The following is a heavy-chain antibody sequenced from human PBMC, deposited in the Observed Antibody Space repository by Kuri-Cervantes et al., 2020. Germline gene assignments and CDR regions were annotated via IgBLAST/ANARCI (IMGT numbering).Heavy chain of an antibody. CDR2: ISGTGDII. CDR1: GFTFSDDY. Sequence: GGSLRLSCVGSGFTFSDDYMSWIRQAPGKGLEWVSYISGTGDIIYYADSVKGRFTISRDNAKNSLYLQMNSLRAEDTAVYYCAKEESRQYDNSWNYYHISGLDIWGQGTRVTVSS. J-gene: IGHJ3*02. V-gene: IGHV3-11*01. D-gene: IGHD3-3*01. CDR3: AKEESRQYDNSWNYYHISGLDI.